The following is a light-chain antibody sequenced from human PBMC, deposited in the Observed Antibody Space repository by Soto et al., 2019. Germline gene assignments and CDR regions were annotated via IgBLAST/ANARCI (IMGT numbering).Light chain of an antibody. V-gene: IGKV3-11*01. CDR3: QRRNNWPPGAT. J-gene: IGKJ4*01. Sequence: EIVLTQSPVTLSLSPGQRATLSCRASQSVSSNLAWYQQKPGQPPRLLIYDASNRATGIPARFSGSGSGTDLTLTISSLEPEDFAVYYCQRRNNWPPGATFGGGTTVNIK. CDR1: QSVSSN. CDR2: DAS.